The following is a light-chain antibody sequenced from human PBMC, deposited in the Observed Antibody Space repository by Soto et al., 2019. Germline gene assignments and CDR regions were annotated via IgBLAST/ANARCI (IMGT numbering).Light chain of an antibody. Sequence: DVQMTQSPSTLSASVGDRVTITCRASQSINNLLAWYQQKPGKVPQFLINDVSTLERGVPSRFSGSGSGTEFTLTISSLQPEDFATYYCQQYDSDPLTFGGGTKVDIK. J-gene: IGKJ4*01. V-gene: IGKV1-5*01. CDR2: DVS. CDR3: QQYDSDPLT. CDR1: QSINNL.